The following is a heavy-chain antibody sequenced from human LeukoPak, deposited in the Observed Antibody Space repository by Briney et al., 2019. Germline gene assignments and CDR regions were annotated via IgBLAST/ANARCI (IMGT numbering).Heavy chain of an antibody. D-gene: IGHD3-22*01. V-gene: IGHV3-48*03. CDR1: GFTFSSYE. CDR3: ARDNYDSSGYYFD. CDR2: ISSSGSTT. Sequence: GGSLRLSCAASGFTFSSYEMNWVGQAPGKGLEWVSYISSSGSTTHYADSVKGRFTISRDNAKNSLYLQMNSLRAEDTAVYYCARDNYDSSGYYFDWGQGTLVTVSS. J-gene: IGHJ4*02.